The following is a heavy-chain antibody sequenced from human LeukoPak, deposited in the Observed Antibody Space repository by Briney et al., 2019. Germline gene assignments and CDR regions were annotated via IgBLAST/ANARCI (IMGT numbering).Heavy chain of an antibody. V-gene: IGHV1-8*01. J-gene: IGHJ3*02. CDR1: GYTFTSYD. CDR3: ARGWVAVGRGAFDI. D-gene: IGHD6-19*01. Sequence: GASVKVSCKASGYTFTSYDINWVRQATGQGLAWMGWMNPNSGNTGYAQKFQGRVTMTRNTSISTAYMELSSLRSEDTAVYYCARGWVAVGRGAFDIWGQGTMVTVSS. CDR2: MNPNSGNT.